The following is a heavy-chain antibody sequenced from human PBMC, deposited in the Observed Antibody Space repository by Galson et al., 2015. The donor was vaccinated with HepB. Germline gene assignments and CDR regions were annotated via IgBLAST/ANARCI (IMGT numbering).Heavy chain of an antibody. CDR1: GFTFSSYG. D-gene: IGHD3-10*01. J-gene: IGHJ6*03. CDR2: IWYDGSNK. CDR3: ARDGPLASGLHKGYYYYMDV. Sequence: SLRLSCAASGFTFSSYGMHWVRQAPGKGLEWVAVIWYDGSNKYYADSVKGRFTISRDNSKNTLYLQMNSLRAEDTAVYYCARDGPLASGLHKGYYYYMDVWGKGTTVTVSS. V-gene: IGHV3-33*01.